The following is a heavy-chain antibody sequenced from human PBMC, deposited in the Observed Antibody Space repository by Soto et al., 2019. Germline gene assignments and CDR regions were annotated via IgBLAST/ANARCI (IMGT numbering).Heavy chain of an antibody. Sequence: GAPVEVSRQASGYTICNHGNSWVRQGPGQRLEWMGWISGYNGNTHYEEKVQDRIKMTTDTSTSTTYLELRSLRSDDTAVYFCARDPGFGFGYSYAFAMDVWGQGTTVTV. CDR2: ISGYNGNT. D-gene: IGHD5-18*01. CDR3: ARDPGFGFGYSYAFAMDV. V-gene: IGHV1-18*01. CDR1: GYTICNHG. J-gene: IGHJ6*02.